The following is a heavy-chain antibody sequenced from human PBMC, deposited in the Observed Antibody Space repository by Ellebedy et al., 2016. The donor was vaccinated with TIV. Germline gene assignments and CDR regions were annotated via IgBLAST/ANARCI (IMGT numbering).Heavy chain of an antibody. CDR2: IYPGDSDT. CDR3: ARSSWFGELLYAPNWFDP. Sequence: PGGSLRLSCKRSGYSFTSYWIGRVRQLPGKCLEWMGIIYPGDSDTRYSPSFQGQVTISADKSISTAYLQWSSLKASDTAMYYCARSSWFGELLYAPNWFDPWGQGTLVTVSS. J-gene: IGHJ5*02. V-gene: IGHV5-51*01. D-gene: IGHD3-10*01. CDR1: GYSFTSYW.